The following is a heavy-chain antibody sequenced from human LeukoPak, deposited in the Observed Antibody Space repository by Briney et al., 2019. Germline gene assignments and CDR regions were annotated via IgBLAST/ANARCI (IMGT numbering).Heavy chain of an antibody. D-gene: IGHD3/OR15-3a*01. CDR3: ARGVSSWTLNWFDP. CDR1: GGSISSYY. Sequence: SETLSLTCTVSGGSISSYYWSWIRQPPGKGLEWIGYIYYSGSTNYNPSLKSRVTISVDTSKNQFSLKLSSVTAADTAVYYCARGVSSWTLNWFDPWGQGTLVTVSS. J-gene: IGHJ5*02. CDR2: IYYSGST. V-gene: IGHV4-59*08.